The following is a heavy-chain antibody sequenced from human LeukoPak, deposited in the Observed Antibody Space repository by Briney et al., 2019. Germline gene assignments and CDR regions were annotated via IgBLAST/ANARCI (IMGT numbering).Heavy chain of an antibody. CDR1: GGSISSNSYY. D-gene: IGHD6-13*01. CDR3: ATYKQELAFDS. J-gene: IGHJ4*02. CDR2: IYTDGST. Sequence: PSETLSLTCTVSGGSISSNSYYWTWIRQPAGRGLEWIGRIYTDGSTNYNPSLKSRVTMSVDTSKKEFSLKLNSVTAADTAIYYCATYKQELAFDSWGQGTLVTVSS. V-gene: IGHV4-61*02.